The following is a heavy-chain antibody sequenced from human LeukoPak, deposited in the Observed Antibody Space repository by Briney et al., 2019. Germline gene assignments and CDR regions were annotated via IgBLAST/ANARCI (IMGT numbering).Heavy chain of an antibody. CDR2: IKSKTDGGTT. CDR1: GFTFSNAW. J-gene: IGHJ4*02. D-gene: IGHD6-19*01. Sequence: GGSLRLSCAASGFTFSNAWMSWVRQAPGKGLEWVGRIKSKTDGGTTDYAAPVKGRFTISRDDSKNTLYLQMNSLKTEDTAVYYCIRYSSGRWGPLFDYWGQGTLVTVSS. CDR3: IRYSSGRWGPLFDY. V-gene: IGHV3-15*01.